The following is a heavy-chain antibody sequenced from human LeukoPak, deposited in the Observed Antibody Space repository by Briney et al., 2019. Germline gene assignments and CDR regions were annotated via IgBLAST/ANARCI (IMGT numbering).Heavy chain of an antibody. CDR3: ARDGPGGYPYYLGGY. CDR2: IKQDGTEK. D-gene: IGHD1-26*01. CDR1: GFTFSSYW. Sequence: PGGSLRLSCAASGFTFSSYWMSWVRQAPGKGLEWVANIKQDGTEKYFVDSVKGRFTISRDNAKNSLTLQMNSLRAEDTAVYYCARDGPGGYPYYLGGYWGQGTLVTVSS. V-gene: IGHV3-7*01. J-gene: IGHJ4*02.